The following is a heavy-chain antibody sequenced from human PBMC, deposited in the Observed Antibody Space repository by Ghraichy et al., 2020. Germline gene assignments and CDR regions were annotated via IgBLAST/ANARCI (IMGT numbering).Heavy chain of an antibody. CDR2: ITNSGSSI. J-gene: IGHJ6*02. D-gene: IGHD6-19*01. V-gene: IGHV3-21*01. Sequence: GGSLRLSCAASGFTFSTYTMNWVRQAPGKGLEWVSSITNSGSSIYYADSVKGRFTISRANARNSLYLQMNSLRAEDTAVYYCARYKGSGWNYYYYGMDVWGQGTTVTVSS. CDR3: ARYKGSGWNYYYYGMDV. CDR1: GFTFSTYT.